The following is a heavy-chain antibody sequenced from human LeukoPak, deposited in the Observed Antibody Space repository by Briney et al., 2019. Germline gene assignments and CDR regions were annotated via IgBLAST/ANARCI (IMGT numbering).Heavy chain of an antibody. Sequence: GGSLRLSCAASGFTFSSYSMNWVRQAPGKGLEWISNIFSSTMYYADSVEGRFTISRDNAKNSLYLQMNSLRDEDTAVYYCARTHSSGYYRGFDYWGQGTLVTVSS. D-gene: IGHD3-22*01. V-gene: IGHV3-48*02. CDR2: IFSSTM. CDR1: GFTFSSYS. CDR3: ARTHSSGYYRGFDY. J-gene: IGHJ4*02.